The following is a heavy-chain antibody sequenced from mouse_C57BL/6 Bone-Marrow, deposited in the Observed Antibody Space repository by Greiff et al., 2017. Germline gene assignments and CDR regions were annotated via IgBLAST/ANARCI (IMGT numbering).Heavy chain of an antibody. CDR2: IDPENGDT. D-gene: IGHD1-1*01. J-gene: IGHJ1*03. V-gene: IGHV14-4*01. CDR1: GFNIKDDY. CDR3: TTRVYYGSSYWYFDV. Sequence: EVKLQQSGAELVRPGASVKLSCTASGFNIKDDYMHWVKQRPEQGLEWIGWIDPENGDTEYASKIQGKATITADTSSNTAYLQLSSLTSEDTAVYYCTTRVYYGSSYWYFDVWGTGTTVTVSS.